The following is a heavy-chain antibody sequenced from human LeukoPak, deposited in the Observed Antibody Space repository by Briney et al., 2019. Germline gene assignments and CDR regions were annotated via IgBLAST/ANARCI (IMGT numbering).Heavy chain of an antibody. D-gene: IGHD3-22*01. CDR2: IIPIFGTA. Sequence: GASVKVSCKASGGTFSSYAISWVRQAPGRGLEWMGGIIPIFGTANYAQKFQGRVTITADESTSTAYMEQSSLRSEDTAVYYCAARAMIVVVKVYYFDYWGQGTLVTVSS. CDR3: AARAMIVVVKVYYFDY. CDR1: GGTFSSYA. V-gene: IGHV1-69*13. J-gene: IGHJ4*02.